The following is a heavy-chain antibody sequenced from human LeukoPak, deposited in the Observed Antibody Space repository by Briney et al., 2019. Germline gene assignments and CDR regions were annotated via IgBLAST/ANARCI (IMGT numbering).Heavy chain of an antibody. CDR3: ARSGSSSWLFDY. D-gene: IGHD6-13*01. V-gene: IGHV1-69*01. CDR1: GGTFSSYA. J-gene: IGHJ4*02. CDR2: IIPIFGTA. Sequence: AVKVSCKASGGTFSSYAISWVRQAPGQGLEWMGGIIPIFGTANYAQKFQGRVTITADESTSTAYMELSSLRSEDTAVYYCARSGSSSWLFDYWGQGTLVTVSS.